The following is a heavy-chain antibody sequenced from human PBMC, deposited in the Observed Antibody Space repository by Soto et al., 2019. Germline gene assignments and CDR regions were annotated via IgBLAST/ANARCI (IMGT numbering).Heavy chain of an antibody. D-gene: IGHD6-19*01. CDR3: ARDRPIYSSGWPFDY. V-gene: IGHV1-18*01. CDR2: ISAYNGNT. Sequence: QVQLVQSGAEVKKPGASVKVSCKASGYTFTSYGISWVRQAPGQGLEWMGWISAYNGNTNYAQKLQGRVTMTTDTSTSTAYMELRSMRSDDTAVYYCARDRPIYSSGWPFDYWGHGTLVTVSS. CDR1: GYTFTSYG. J-gene: IGHJ4*01.